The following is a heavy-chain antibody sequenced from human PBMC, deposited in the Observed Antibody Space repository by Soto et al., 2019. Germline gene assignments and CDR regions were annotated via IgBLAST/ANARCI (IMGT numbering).Heavy chain of an antibody. J-gene: IGHJ6*02. V-gene: IGHV3-21*01. CDR2: IRGFSPYT. D-gene: IGHD3-10*01. CDR1: GFTFRTYT. Sequence: TGGSLRLSCISSGFTFRTYTMNWVRQAPGKGLEWVSGIRGFSPYTFYAESVKGRFTISRDNAKNSLYLQMDSLRAEDTAVYYCARDRGYDAHDSYCNAMDVWGQGTTVTVSS. CDR3: ARDRGYDAHDSYCNAMDV.